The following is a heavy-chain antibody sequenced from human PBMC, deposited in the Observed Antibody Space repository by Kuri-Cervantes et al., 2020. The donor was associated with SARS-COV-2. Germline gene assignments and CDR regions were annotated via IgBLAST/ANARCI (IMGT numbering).Heavy chain of an antibody. V-gene: IGHV3-23*01. Sequence: GGFLRPSCAASGLTFSSFAMSWFRQAPGKGLEWVSAISGSGGSTYYADSVKGRFTISRDNSKNTLYLQMNSLRAEDTAVYYCAKDGAPYYYGSGSLFGMDVWGQGTTVTVSS. CDR1: GLTFSSFA. CDR3: AKDGAPYYYGSGSLFGMDV. D-gene: IGHD3-10*01. J-gene: IGHJ6*02. CDR2: ISGSGGST.